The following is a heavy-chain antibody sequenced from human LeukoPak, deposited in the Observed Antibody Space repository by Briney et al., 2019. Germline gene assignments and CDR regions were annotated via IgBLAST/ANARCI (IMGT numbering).Heavy chain of an antibody. CDR1: GFTFSRSA. CDR3: TKLSSSSSTIFDL. V-gene: IGHV3-30*18. CDR2: IAYDGSNK. D-gene: IGHD6-6*01. Sequence: PGRSLRLSCAASGFTFSRSAMHWVRQAPGKGLEWVAVIAYDGSNKYYADSVKGRFTISRDNSKNTLYLQMNSLRGDDMAAYYCTKLSSSSSTIFDLWGRGTLVTVSS. J-gene: IGHJ2*01.